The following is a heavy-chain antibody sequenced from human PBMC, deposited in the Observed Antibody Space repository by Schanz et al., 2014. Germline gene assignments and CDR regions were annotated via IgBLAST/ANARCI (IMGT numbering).Heavy chain of an antibody. D-gene: IGHD2-21*01. V-gene: IGHV1-3*04. CDR2: IHTANGNA. Sequence: QVHLVQSGAEVKRPGASVKVSCKASEYSFTSYSMHWVRQAPGQRLEWMGWIHTANGNAKYSANFQARVTITRDTSATTAYMELTNLRSEDTAVYYCARDLPYCDGGKCYSDGFDIWGQGTLVTISS. CDR3: ARDLPYCDGGKCYSDGFDI. J-gene: IGHJ3*02. CDR1: EYSFTSYS.